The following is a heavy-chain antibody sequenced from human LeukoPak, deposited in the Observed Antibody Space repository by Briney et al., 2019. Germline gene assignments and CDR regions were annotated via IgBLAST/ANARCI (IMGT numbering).Heavy chain of an antibody. V-gene: IGHV3-11*06. Sequence: GGSLRLSCAASGFTFSDYYMSWIRQAPGKGLEWVSYISSSSSYTNYEDSVKGRFTISRDNAKNAMYLKMHSLRAEDTAVYYCARATAYSSSWYNYWGQGTLVTVSS. CDR2: ISSSSSYT. D-gene: IGHD6-13*01. J-gene: IGHJ4*02. CDR1: GFTFSDYY. CDR3: ARATAYSSSWYNY.